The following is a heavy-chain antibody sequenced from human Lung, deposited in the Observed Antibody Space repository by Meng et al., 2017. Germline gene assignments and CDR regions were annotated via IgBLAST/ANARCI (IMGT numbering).Heavy chain of an antibody. J-gene: IGHJ4*01. CDR3: ARDEDISAAGKLFGDY. CDR1: GYTFPDYW. CDR2: INPKSGDT. V-gene: IGHV1-2*06. D-gene: IGHD6-13*01. Sequence: ASVKVSCKASGYTFPDYWLHWVRRAPGQGLEWMGRINPKSGDTHYAQRFQGRVTMTGDTSISTAYMELSGLRYDDTAMYYCARDEDISAAGKLFGDYWGQGTQVTVSS.